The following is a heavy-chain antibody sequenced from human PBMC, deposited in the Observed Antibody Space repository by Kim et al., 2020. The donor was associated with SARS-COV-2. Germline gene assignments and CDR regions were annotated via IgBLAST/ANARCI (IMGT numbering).Heavy chain of an antibody. CDR1: GGSFSGYY. D-gene: IGHD3-3*01. Sequence: SETLSLTCAVYGGSFSGYYWSWIRQPPGKGLEWIGEINHSGSTNYNPSLKSRVTISVDTSKNQFSLKLSSVTAADTAVYYCARLFFGVVQSRYYYYGMDVWGQGTTVTVSS. CDR2: INHSGST. V-gene: IGHV4-34*01. CDR3: ARLFFGVVQSRYYYYGMDV. J-gene: IGHJ6*02.